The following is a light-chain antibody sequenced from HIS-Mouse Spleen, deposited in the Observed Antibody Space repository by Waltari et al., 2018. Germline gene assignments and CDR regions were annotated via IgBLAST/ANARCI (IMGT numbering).Light chain of an antibody. V-gene: IGKV1-5*03. J-gene: IGKJ1*01. CDR3: QKYNSYSRT. CDR2: KAS. CDR1: QSISSW. Sequence: IQMTHSPSTLSASVGDRVTITCRVSQSISSWLAWYQPKPGKAPKLLIYKASSLESGVPSRFSGSGSGTEFTLTISSLQPDDFATYYCQKYNSYSRTFGQGTKVEIK.